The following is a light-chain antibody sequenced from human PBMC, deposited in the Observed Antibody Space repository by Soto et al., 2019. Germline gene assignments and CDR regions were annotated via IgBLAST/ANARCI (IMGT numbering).Light chain of an antibody. Sequence: EIVMTQSPATLSVSPGDRATLSCRASQSVSSNFAWYQQKPGQAPRLLIYGASTRATGIPARFSGSGSWTEFTITISSLQSEDFAVYYCHQYNNWPPSTVGQGTKVEIK. CDR2: GAS. CDR1: QSVSSN. V-gene: IGKV3-15*01. J-gene: IGKJ1*01. CDR3: HQYNNWPPST.